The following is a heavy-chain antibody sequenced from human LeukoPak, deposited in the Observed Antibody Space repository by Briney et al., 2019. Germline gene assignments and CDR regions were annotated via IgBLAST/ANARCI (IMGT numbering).Heavy chain of an antibody. D-gene: IGHD3-16*01. CDR1: GYSISSGYY. V-gene: IGHV4-38-2*02. CDR2: IYHSGST. J-gene: IGHJ5*02. CDR3: ARDGGLGDPVDP. Sequence: SETLSLTCTVSGYSISSGYYWGWIRQPPGQGLEWIGSIYHSGSTYYNPSLKSRVTISVDTSKNQFSLKLSSVTAADTAVYYCARDGGLGDPVDPWGQGTLVTVSS.